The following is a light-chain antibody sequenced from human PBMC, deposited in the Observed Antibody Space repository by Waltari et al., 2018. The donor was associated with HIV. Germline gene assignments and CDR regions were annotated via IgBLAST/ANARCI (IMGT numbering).Light chain of an antibody. J-gene: IGLJ3*02. CDR3: QSADLSGTYWV. CDR1: ALPDQF. V-gene: IGLV3-25*03. CDR2: QDT. Sequence: SYDVTQPSSVSVSPGQTARITCSGYALPDQFVYWYQQKPGQAPVLVIYQDTQRPPGIPERFSGSSSGTVATLTIRGVRTEDEADYHCQSADLSGTYWVFGGGTKLTVL.